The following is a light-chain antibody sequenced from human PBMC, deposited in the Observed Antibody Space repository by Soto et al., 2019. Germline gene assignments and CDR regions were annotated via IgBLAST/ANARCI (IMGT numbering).Light chain of an antibody. Sequence: DIQMTQAPSSLAASVGDRVTITCRASQSISSYLNWYQQKPGKAPKLLIYAASSLQSGVPSRFSGSGSGTDFTLTISSLQPEDFATYYCQQSYSTTISFGQGTRLAFK. J-gene: IGKJ5*01. CDR1: QSISSY. CDR2: AAS. V-gene: IGKV1-39*01. CDR3: QQSYSTTIS.